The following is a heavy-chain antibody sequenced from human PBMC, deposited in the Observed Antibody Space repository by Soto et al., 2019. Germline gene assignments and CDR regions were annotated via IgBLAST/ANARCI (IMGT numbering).Heavy chain of an antibody. CDR2: IKDGGRT. CDR3: ARGQEGVVATH. D-gene: IGHD5-12*01. Sequence: QVQLQQWGAGLLKPSENLSLNCAVNGGSLSGYYWSWIRQPPGKGLEWIGEIKDGGRTNYSPSLKSRATISSDTSNNQFSLRLYSVTAADTGVYYCARGQEGVVATHWDQGTLVTVSS. J-gene: IGHJ4*02. V-gene: IGHV4-34*01. CDR1: GGSLSGYY.